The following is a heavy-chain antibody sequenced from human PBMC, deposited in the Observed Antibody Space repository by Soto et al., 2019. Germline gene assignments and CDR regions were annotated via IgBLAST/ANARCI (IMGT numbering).Heavy chain of an antibody. D-gene: IGHD3-9*01. CDR2: INPKSGGT. CDR1: GYSLTDYY. CDR3: ARGLITVPPYSYFGMDV. Sequence: QLVQSGPEVKKPGASLKVSCTASGYSLTDYYIHWLRQAPGQGFEWMGWINPKSGGTSYAEKFRGGVTLTRDTSISTVFMEVNILKSDDTAIYYCARGLITVPPYSYFGMDVWGQGTTVTVSS. J-gene: IGHJ6*02. V-gene: IGHV1-2*02.